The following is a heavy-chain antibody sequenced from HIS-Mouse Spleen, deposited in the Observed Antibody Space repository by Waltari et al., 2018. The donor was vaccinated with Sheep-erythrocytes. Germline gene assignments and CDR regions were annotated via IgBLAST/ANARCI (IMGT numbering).Heavy chain of an antibody. CDR1: GYTFTGYY. V-gene: IGHV1-2*02. J-gene: IGHJ1*01. Sequence: QVQLVQSGAEVKKPGASVKVSCKASGYTFTGYYMHWVRQAPGQGLEWMGWINPNSGGTNYAQKFQGRVTMTRDTSISTAYMELSRLRSDDTAVYYCARVAVAGTGGAEYFQHWGQGTLVTVSS. D-gene: IGHD6-19*01. CDR3: ARVAVAGTGGAEYFQH. CDR2: INPNSGGT.